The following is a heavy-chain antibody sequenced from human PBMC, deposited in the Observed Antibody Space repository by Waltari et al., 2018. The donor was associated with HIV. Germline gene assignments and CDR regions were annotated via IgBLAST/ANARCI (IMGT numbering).Heavy chain of an antibody. V-gene: IGHV4-34*01. CDR3: ARGRAARREAYNWFDP. CDR2: INHSVST. J-gene: IGHJ5*02. Sequence: QVQLQQWGAGLLKPSENLSLTCAVYGGSFSGYYWSWIRQAHGKGLEWIGEINHSVSTNYNPSLKSRVTISVDTSKNQFSLKLSSVTAADTAVYYCARGRAARREAYNWFDPWGQGTLVTVSS. D-gene: IGHD6-6*01. CDR1: GGSFSGYY.